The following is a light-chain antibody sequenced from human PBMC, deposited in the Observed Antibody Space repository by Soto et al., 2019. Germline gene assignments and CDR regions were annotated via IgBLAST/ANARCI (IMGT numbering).Light chain of an antibody. V-gene: IGKV1-5*01. CDR2: DVS. J-gene: IGKJ4*01. CDR3: QQYNGYPLT. CDR1: QTLRTW. Sequence: DIQMTQYPATLSASVGDRVTITCRASQTLRTWLAWDQQKPGKAPKLLIYDVSILQSGVPSRFSGSESGTECPLTISSLKPDDFAPYDCQQYNGYPLTFGGGTKV.